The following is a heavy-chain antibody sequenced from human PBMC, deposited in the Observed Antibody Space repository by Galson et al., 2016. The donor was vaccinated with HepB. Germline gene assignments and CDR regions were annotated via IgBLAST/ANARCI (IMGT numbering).Heavy chain of an antibody. V-gene: IGHV4/OR15-8*01. CDR2: IDHSGST. CDR1: GVTINNDNW. J-gene: IGHJ6*02. CDR3: ARQIVLVPVATTYYYYGMDV. Sequence: SETLSLTCVVSGVTINNDNWWTWVRQPPGKGLQWIGEIDHSGSTNYNPSLKSRVTMSVDKSNNQISLNLSAVTAADTAVYYCARQIVLVPVATTYYYYGMDVWGQGTTVTVSS. D-gene: IGHD5-12*01.